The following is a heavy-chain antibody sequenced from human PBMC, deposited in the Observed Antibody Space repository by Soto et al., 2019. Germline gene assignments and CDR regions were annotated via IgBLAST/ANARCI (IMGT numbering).Heavy chain of an antibody. J-gene: IGHJ2*01. V-gene: IGHV3-23*01. CDR1: GLTFSRFA. D-gene: IGHD3-10*01. Sequence: EVQVLDSGGGLVQPGGSLRLSCAVSGLTFSRFAMSWVRQAPGKGVEWVATIDGGGATDYADSVRGRFSVSRDNSKNTRYLQMNTLRAELTAVYYCVKDKGSGSHTNWRFDVWGRGTLVTVSS. CDR3: VKDKGSGSHTNWRFDV. CDR2: IDGGGAT.